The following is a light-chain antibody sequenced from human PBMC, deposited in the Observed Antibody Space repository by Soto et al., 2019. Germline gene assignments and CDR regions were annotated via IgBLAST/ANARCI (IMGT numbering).Light chain of an antibody. V-gene: IGLV1-47*01. CDR1: NSNIGSSY. Sequence: QSALTQPPSASGTPGQRVIISCSGSNSNIGSSYVYWYQQLPGTAPKLLIYRNNERPSGVPDRFSGAKSGTSASLAISGLRSEDEAVYYCAVWDDTLSGRIFGGGTKLTVL. J-gene: IGLJ2*01. CDR3: AVWDDTLSGRI. CDR2: RNN.